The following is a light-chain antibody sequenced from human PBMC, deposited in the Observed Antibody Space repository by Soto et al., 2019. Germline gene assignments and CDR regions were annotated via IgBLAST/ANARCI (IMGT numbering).Light chain of an antibody. CDR3: QQYGSSPT. Sequence: EIVLTQSPGTLSLSPGERATLACRASQSVSSCYLAWYQQNPGQAPRLLIYGASSRATAIPDRFSGSGSGTDFHLTISRLEPEDFAVYYCQQYGSSPTFGQGTRLEIK. CDR1: QSVSSCY. V-gene: IGKV3-20*01. CDR2: GAS. J-gene: IGKJ5*01.